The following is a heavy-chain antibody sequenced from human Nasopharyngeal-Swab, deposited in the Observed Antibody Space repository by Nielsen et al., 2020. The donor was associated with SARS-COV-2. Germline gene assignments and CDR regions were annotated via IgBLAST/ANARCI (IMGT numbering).Heavy chain of an antibody. CDR3: ARDLGPYCSGGSCFDY. D-gene: IGHD2-15*01. J-gene: IGHJ4*02. CDR1: GYTFTGYY. Sequence: ASVKVSCKASGYTFTGYYMHWVRQAPGQGLEWMGRINPNSGGTNYAQKFQGRVTMTRDTSISTAYMELSRLRSEDTAVYYCARDLGPYCSGGSCFDYWGQGTLVTVSS. V-gene: IGHV1-2*06. CDR2: INPNSGGT.